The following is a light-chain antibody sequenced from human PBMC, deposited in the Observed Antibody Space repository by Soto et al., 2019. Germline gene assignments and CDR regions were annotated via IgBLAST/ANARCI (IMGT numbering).Light chain of an antibody. CDR3: LQRRNNVFT. CDR2: GTS. J-gene: IGKJ3*01. V-gene: IGKV1-17*01. Sequence: DIQMTQSPSSLSASVGDRVTITCRASQGIRSDLGWYQQKPGKAPKRLIYGTSTLQSGVPSRFSGSGSGTEFTLTISSLQSEDFATYYCLQRRNNVFTFGPGTRVDLK. CDR1: QGIRSD.